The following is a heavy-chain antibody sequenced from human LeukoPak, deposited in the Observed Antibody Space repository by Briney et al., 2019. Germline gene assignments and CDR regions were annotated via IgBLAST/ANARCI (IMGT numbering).Heavy chain of an antibody. CDR2: MNPNSGNT. Sequence: GASVKVSCKASGYTFISYDINWVRQATGQGLEWMGWMNPNSGNTGYAQKFQGRVTMTRKTSISTAYMELSGLRPEDTAVYYCARGRGYSYGYSDPWGQGTLVTVSS. D-gene: IGHD5-18*01. V-gene: IGHV1-8*01. CDR3: ARGRGYSYGYSDP. J-gene: IGHJ5*02. CDR1: GYTFISYD.